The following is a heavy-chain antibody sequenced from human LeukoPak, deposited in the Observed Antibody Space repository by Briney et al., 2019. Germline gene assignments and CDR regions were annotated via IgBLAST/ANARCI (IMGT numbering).Heavy chain of an antibody. Sequence: GGSLRLSCVTSGITFSNYYMHWVRQVPGGWLVWVSHIIQDGSVTSYADSVKGRFTISRDHAKNTVYLQLNNLSAEDTAVYYCATDDYRGLGYWGQGTLVTVSS. J-gene: IGHJ4*02. CDR2: IIQDGSVT. CDR3: ATDDYRGLGY. D-gene: IGHD3-16*01. V-gene: IGHV3-74*01. CDR1: GITFSNYY.